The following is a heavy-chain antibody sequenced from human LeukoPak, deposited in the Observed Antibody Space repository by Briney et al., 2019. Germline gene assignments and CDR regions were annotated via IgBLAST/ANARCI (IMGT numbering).Heavy chain of an antibody. D-gene: IGHD3-16*01. CDR3: ARQVNYVLGLGAFDI. V-gene: IGHV4-4*02. CDR1: GGSISSSNW. CDR2: IYHSGSI. Sequence: SGTLSLTCAVSGGSISSSNWWSWVRQPPGKGLEWIGEIYHSGSINYNPSLKSRVTISVDKSKNQFSLKLNSVTAADTAVYYCARQVNYVLGLGAFDIWGQGTMVTVSS. J-gene: IGHJ3*02.